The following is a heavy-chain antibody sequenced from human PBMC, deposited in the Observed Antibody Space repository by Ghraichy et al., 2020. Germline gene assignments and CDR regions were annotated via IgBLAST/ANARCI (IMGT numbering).Heavy chain of an antibody. J-gene: IGHJ5*02. CDR2: IDDSRST. V-gene: IGHV4-39*01. D-gene: IGHD2-8*01. CDR3: ARHRKCTNGVCPNWFDP. Sequence: SQTLSLTCAVSGGSISSSSYYWGWIRQPPGKGLEWIGSIDDSRSTYYNPSLKSRVTISVDTSKNQFSLKLSSVTAADTAVYYCARHRKCTNGVCPNWFDPWGQGTLVTVSS. CDR1: GGSISSSSYY.